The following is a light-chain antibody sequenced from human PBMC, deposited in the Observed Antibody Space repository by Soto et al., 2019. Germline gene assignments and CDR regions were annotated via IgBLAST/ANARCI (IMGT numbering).Light chain of an antibody. J-gene: IGKJ4*01. CDR3: QHYHNWPQLT. V-gene: IGKV3D-15*01. Sequence: ETLMTQSPATLSASPGERVTLSCRASQNINFNLAWYQQKPGQAPRVLIYGASSRASGIPDRFSGSGSGTDFTLTISRLEHDDFAFYYCQHYHNWPQLTFGGGTRVEIK. CDR1: QNINFN. CDR2: GAS.